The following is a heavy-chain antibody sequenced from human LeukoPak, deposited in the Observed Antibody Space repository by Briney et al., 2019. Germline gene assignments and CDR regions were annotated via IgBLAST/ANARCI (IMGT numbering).Heavy chain of an antibody. V-gene: IGHV3-7*01. J-gene: IGHJ6*02. CDR3: ARAGDILLVSYFHFYGMDV. Sequence: GGSLRLSCAASGFTFSSFYMSWVRQAPGKGLEWVANIKHDGSDKYYVDSVKGRFTISRDNAKNSLYLQMNSLRADDTAVYYCARAGDILLVSYFHFYGMDVWGQGTTVIVSS. D-gene: IGHD7-27*01. CDR1: GFTFSSFY. CDR2: IKHDGSDK.